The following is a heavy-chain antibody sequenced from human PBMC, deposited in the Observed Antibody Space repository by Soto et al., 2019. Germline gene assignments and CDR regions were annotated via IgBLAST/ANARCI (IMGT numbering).Heavy chain of an antibody. Sequence: QVQLEQSGGGVVQPGRSLRLSCAASGFTFSSNGMHWVRQAPGKGLEWVAVIWYDGSNKYYADSVEGRFTISRDNSKNTLYLQMNSLRAEDTAGYYCARWGNNKKLDYWGQGTLVTVSS. J-gene: IGHJ4*02. V-gene: IGHV3-33*01. CDR3: ARWGNNKKLDY. D-gene: IGHD3-16*01. CDR2: IWYDGSNK. CDR1: GFTFSSNG.